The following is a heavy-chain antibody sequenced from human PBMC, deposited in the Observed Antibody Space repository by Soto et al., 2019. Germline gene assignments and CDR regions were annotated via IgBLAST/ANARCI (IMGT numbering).Heavy chain of an antibody. CDR3: AKSLGYGSSGFRF. Sequence: GGSMRLSCAASGFTFSSYAMSCVRQAPGKGLEWVSAISGSGGSTYYADSVKGRFTISRDNSKNTLYLQMNSLRAEDTAVYYCAKSLGYGSSGFRFWGQGTLVTVSS. J-gene: IGHJ4*02. CDR2: ISGSGGST. CDR1: GFTFSSYA. V-gene: IGHV3-23*01. D-gene: IGHD3-22*01.